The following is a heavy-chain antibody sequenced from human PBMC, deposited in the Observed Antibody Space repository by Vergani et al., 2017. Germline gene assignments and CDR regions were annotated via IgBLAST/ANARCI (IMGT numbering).Heavy chain of an antibody. CDR3: ARDRGTYCGGDCYRGNWFDP. J-gene: IGHJ5*02. CDR1: GGSISSSSYY. CDR2: IYYSGST. Sequence: QLQLQESGPGLVKPSETLSLTCTVSGGSISSSSYYWGWIRQPPGKGLEWIGSIYYSGSTYYNPSLKSRVTISVDTSKNQFSLKLSSVTAADTAVYYRARDRGTYCGGDCYRGNWFDPWGQGTLVTVSS. V-gene: IGHV4-39*07. D-gene: IGHD2-21*02.